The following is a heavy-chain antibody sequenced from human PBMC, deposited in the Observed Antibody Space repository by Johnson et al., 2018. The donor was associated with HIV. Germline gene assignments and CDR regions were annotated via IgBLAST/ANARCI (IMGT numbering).Heavy chain of an antibody. CDR2: IKSKSDGGTS. CDR3: TTDPIAAAGPDAFDI. D-gene: IGHD6-13*01. V-gene: IGHV3-15*01. Sequence: VQLVESGGGLVKPGGSLRLSCAASGFTFNNAWMSWVRQAPGKGLEWVGRIKSKSDGGTSAYAAPVQARFTISRDNSKNTLYLQMNSLKTEDTAVYYCTTDPIAAAGPDAFDIWGQGTVVTVSS. J-gene: IGHJ3*02. CDR1: GFTFNNAW.